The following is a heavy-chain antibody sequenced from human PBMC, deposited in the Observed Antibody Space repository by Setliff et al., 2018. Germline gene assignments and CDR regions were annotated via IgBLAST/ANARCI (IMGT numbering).Heavy chain of an antibody. Sequence: ASVKVSCKASGGTFSSYAISWVRQAPGQGLEWMGKIIPIFGTANYAQKFQGRVTIIADKSTSTAYMELSSLRSEDTAVYYCAGGWGVITIFGMDYYMDVWGKGTTVTVSS. CDR2: IIPIFGTA. V-gene: IGHV1-69*06. CDR3: AGGWGVITIFGMDYYMDV. J-gene: IGHJ6*03. D-gene: IGHD3-3*01. CDR1: GGTFSSYA.